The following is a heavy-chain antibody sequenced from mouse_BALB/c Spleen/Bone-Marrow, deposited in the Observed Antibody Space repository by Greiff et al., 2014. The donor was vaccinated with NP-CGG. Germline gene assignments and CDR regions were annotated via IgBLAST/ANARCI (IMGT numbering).Heavy chain of an antibody. CDR1: GYTFTNYW. J-gene: IGHJ2*01. D-gene: IGHD2-1*01. CDR3: ARGKGNYD. Sequence: QVQLQQPGAELAKPGASVKMSCKASGYTFTNYWMHWVKQRPGQGLEWIGYINPSTGYTEYNQKFKDKATLTADKSSSTAYMQLSSLTSEDSAVYYCARGKGNYDWGQGTTLTVSS. V-gene: IGHV1-7*01. CDR2: INPSTGYT.